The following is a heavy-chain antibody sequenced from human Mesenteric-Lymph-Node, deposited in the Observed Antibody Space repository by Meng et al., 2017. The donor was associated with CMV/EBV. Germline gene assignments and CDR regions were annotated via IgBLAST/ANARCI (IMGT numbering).Heavy chain of an antibody. V-gene: IGHV3-21*04. D-gene: IGHD3-3*01. CDR1: GFTFSSYS. J-gene: IGHJ5*02. CDR3: ARWIFGTSGWFDP. CDR2: IYGDSTYI. Sequence: GESLKISCEASGFTFSSYSMAWVRQAPGKGLEWVSGIYGDSTYIYYADSVKGRFTISRDNADNSLYLRMNRLTDEDTAVYYCARWIFGTSGWFDPWGQGTLVTVSS.